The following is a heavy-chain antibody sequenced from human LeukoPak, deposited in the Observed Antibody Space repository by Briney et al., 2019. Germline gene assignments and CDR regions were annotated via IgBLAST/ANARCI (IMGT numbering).Heavy chain of an antibody. CDR2: ICNSGENV. CDR1: GFTFSIYE. J-gene: IGHJ4*02. CDR3: ARGLRFDY. Sequence: EGTLRLSCAASGFTFSIYEMNWVSQAPGKGREWVSYICNSGENVYYADSVRGRFTIYRDNSKNWVFVEKKSVRGEDTGRYYCARGLRFDYWGQGALVTVSS. V-gene: IGHV3-48*03.